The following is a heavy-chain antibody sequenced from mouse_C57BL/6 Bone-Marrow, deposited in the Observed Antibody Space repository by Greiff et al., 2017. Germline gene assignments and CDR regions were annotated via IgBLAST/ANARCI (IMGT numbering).Heavy chain of an antibody. D-gene: IGHD2-3*01. CDR2: IYPGSGST. J-gene: IGHJ1*03. V-gene: IGHV1-55*01. CDR1: GYTFASSW. Sequence: VQLQQPVAELVQPGASVKMSCKASGYTFASSWITWVKQRPGQGLEWIGDIYPGSGSTNYNEKFKSKATLTVYTSSSTAYMQLSSLTSEDSAVYYCAREDGYSFYWYFAVWGTGTTVTASS. CDR3: AREDGYSFYWYFAV.